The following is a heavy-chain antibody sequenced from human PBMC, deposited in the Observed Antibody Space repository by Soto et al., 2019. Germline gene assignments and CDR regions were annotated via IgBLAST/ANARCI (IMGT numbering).Heavy chain of an antibody. CDR2: ISDYNGNT. V-gene: IGHV1-18*01. D-gene: IGHD3-10*01. Sequence: QVQLVQSGAEVKRAGASVKVSCKASGYTFSSYGLSWVRQAPGQGLEWMGWISDYNGNTHYAQKFQGRVIMTTDTSTRTAYIEVRSLRSDDTAVYFCAREGYYSGSGTYSPPRYYGMDVWGQGTTVTVSS. CDR3: AREGYYSGSGTYSPPRYYGMDV. J-gene: IGHJ6*02. CDR1: GYTFSSYG.